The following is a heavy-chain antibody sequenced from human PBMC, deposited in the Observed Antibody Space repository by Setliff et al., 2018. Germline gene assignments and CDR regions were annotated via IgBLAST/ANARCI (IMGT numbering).Heavy chain of an antibody. V-gene: IGHV4-39*07. CDR1: GGSIRSSSYY. CDR2: VYYSGSI. Sequence: PSETLSLTCVVSGGSIRSSSYYWGWLRQPPGKGLEWIGSVYYSGSIYYNPSLSSRVTISIDASKNQFSLKLKSMTAADTAVYYCTRVQRKGYYDRSGYYYGKVFDIWGQGTMVTVSS. J-gene: IGHJ3*02. D-gene: IGHD3-22*01. CDR3: TRVQRKGYYDRSGYYYGKVFDI.